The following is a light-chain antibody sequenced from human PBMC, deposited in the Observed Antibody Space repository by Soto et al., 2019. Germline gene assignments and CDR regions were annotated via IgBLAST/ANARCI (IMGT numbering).Light chain of an antibody. CDR1: SGSIASNY. Sequence: NFMLTQPHSVSESPGKTVIISCTRSSGSIASNYVQWYQQRPGSSPTTVIYEDNQRPSGGPDRFSGSIDSYSNSASLTISGLETEDEADYYCQSYDATNQVCGGGTKVTVL. CDR3: QSYDATNQV. CDR2: EDN. J-gene: IGLJ3*02. V-gene: IGLV6-57*01.